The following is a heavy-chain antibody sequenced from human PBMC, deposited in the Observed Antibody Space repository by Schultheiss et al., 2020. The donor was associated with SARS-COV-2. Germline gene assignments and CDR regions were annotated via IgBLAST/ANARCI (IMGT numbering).Heavy chain of an antibody. CDR2: ISSSSSYT. J-gene: IGHJ6*02. CDR3: ARVTPAPHYYYGMDV. CDR1: GFTFSDYY. V-gene: IGHV3-11*06. D-gene: IGHD4-23*01. Sequence: GGSLRLSCAASGFTFSDYYMSWIRQAPGKGLEWVSYISSSSSYTNYADSVKGRFTISRDNAKNSLYLQMNSLRAEDTAVYYCARVTPAPHYYYGMDVWGQGTTVTVCS.